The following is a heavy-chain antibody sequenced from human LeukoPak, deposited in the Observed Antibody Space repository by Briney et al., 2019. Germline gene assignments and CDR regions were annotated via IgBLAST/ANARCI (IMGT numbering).Heavy chain of an antibody. D-gene: IGHD3-22*01. V-gene: IGHV1-2*02. J-gene: IGHJ4*02. Sequence: GASVKVSCKASGYTFTGYYMHWVRQAPGQGLEWMGWINPNSGGTNYTQKFQGRVTMTRDTSISTAYMELSRLRSGDTAVYFCGRGGYYYDGNFDYWGQGTLVTVSS. CDR1: GYTFTGYY. CDR2: INPNSGGT. CDR3: GRGGYYYDGNFDY.